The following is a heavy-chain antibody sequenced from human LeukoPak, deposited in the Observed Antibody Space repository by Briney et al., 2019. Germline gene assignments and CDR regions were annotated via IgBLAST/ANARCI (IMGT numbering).Heavy chain of an antibody. J-gene: IGHJ4*02. CDR3: ARDTGSSGGFDY. CDR1: GFTFSSYA. Sequence: GGSLRLSCAASGFTFSSYAMHWVRQAPGKGLEWVAVISYDGSNKYYADSVKGRFTISRDNSKNTLYLQMNSLRAEDTAVYYCARDTGSSGGFDYWGQGTLVTVSS. V-gene: IGHV3-30*04. D-gene: IGHD6-19*01. CDR2: ISYDGSNK.